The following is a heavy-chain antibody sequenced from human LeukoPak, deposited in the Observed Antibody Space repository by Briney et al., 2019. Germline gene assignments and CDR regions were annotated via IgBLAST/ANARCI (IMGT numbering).Heavy chain of an antibody. J-gene: IGHJ6*02. CDR3: ARFPGHKPPIHYGMDV. D-gene: IGHD2-21*01. Sequence: SGGSLRLSCAASGFTFSSYSMNWVRQAPGKGLEWVSSISSSSSYIYYADSVKGRFTISRDNAKNSLYLQMNSLRAEDTALYHCARFPGHKPPIHYGMDVWGQGTTVTVSS. CDR1: GFTFSSYS. CDR2: ISSSSSYI. V-gene: IGHV3-21*04.